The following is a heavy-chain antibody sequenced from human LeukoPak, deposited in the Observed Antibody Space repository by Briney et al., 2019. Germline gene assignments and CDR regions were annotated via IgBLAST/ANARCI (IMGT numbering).Heavy chain of an antibody. CDR3: ARDSYGDYYFDY. Sequence: GGSLRLSCAASGFTVSSNYMSWVRQAPGKGLEWVSVIYSGGSTYYADSVKGRFTISRDNSKNTLYLQMNSLRADDTAVYYCARDSYGDYYFDYWGQGTLVTVSS. CDR1: GFTVSSNY. J-gene: IGHJ4*02. CDR2: IYSGGST. V-gene: IGHV3-53*05. D-gene: IGHD4-17*01.